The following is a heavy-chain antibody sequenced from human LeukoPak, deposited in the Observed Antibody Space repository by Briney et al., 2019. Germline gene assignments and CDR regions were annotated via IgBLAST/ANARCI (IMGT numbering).Heavy chain of an antibody. Sequence: GGSLRLSCAASGFTFGRYAMHWVRQAPGKGLEYVSAISSNGGSTYYANSVKGRFTISRDNSKNTLYLQMGSLRAEDMAVYYCARGSSGSYYFDYWGQGTLVTVSS. D-gene: IGHD1-26*01. CDR2: ISSNGGST. V-gene: IGHV3-64*01. CDR1: GFTFGRYA. J-gene: IGHJ4*02. CDR3: ARGSSGSYYFDY.